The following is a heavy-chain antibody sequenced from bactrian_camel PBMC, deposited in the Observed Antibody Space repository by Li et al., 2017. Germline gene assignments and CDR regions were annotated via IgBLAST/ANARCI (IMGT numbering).Heavy chain of an antibody. CDR3: AADGRKIDGARWNAEFRYSY. CDR2: ITSDGSTT. Sequence: QVQLVESGGDLVQPGGSLTLSCTASGFTFSGYWMYWVRQTPGKEREGVAVITSDGSTTYAGSVKGRFTISKDNAKNTLYLQMNSLKPEDTGIYYCAADGRKIDGARWNAEFRYSYWGQGTQVTVS. CDR1: GFTFSGYW. J-gene: IGHJ4*01. D-gene: IGHD2*01. V-gene: IGHV3S26*01.